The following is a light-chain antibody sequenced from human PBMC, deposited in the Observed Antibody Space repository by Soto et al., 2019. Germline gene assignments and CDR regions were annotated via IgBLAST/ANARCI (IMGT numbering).Light chain of an antibody. J-gene: IGKJ2*01. Sequence: EVVLTQSPATLSLSPGERATLSCRASESIGNYLAWYQQKLGQAPKLLIYDASTRATDIPARFSGSGSGTEFTLTISSLQSEDFAVYYCQQYNNWPLYTFGQGTKLEIK. CDR1: ESIGNY. CDR3: QQYNNWPLYT. V-gene: IGKV3-15*01. CDR2: DAS.